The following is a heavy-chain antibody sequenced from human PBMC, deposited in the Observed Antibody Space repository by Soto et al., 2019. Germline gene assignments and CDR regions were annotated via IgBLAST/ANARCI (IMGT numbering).Heavy chain of an antibody. CDR2: INPNGGST. D-gene: IGHD1-7*01. CDR1: GYSFTSQY. Sequence: QVQLVQSGAEVKKPGASVKISCKASGYSFTSQYVHWVRQAPGQGLEWMGIINPNGGSTTYGERFQGRKTNATDPSPGHVYTDPGTLPAGDPAFYFWDRKPGLRPGGGGTEPLDIWGQGTLVTVAP. J-gene: IGHJ3*02. V-gene: IGHV1-46*03. CDR3: DRKPGLRPGGGGTEPLDI.